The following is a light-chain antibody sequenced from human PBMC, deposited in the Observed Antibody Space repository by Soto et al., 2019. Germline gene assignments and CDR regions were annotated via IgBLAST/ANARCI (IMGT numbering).Light chain of an antibody. Sequence: ELVLTQSPGTLSLSPGERATLSCRASQSVSSSYLAWYQQKPGQAPRLLIYGASSRATGIPDWFSGSGSGTDFTLIISRLEPEDFAVYYCQQHGSSPSGTFGQGTKVDIK. J-gene: IGKJ1*01. CDR2: GAS. CDR1: QSVSSSY. V-gene: IGKV3-20*01. CDR3: QQHGSSPSGT.